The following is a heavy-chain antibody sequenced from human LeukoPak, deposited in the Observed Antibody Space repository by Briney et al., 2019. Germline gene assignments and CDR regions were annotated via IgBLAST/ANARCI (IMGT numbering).Heavy chain of an antibody. CDR3: TTRDGALDY. V-gene: IGHV3-15*01. CDR2: IKSKTDGGTT. J-gene: IGHJ4*02. D-gene: IGHD4/OR15-4a*01. CDR1: GFIFNKAW. Sequence: GGSLRLSCAASGFIFNKAWMSWVRQAPGKGLEWVGLIKSKTDGGTTDYAAPMKGRFTISRDDSKNTLYLQINSLKTEDTAIYYCTTRDGALDYWGQGTLVTVSS.